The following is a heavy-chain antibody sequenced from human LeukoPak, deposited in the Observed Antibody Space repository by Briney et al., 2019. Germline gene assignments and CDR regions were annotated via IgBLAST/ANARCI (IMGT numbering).Heavy chain of an antibody. CDR2: IYHSGST. CDR3: ARDERRYDILTGQTYYYYYMDV. J-gene: IGHJ6*03. D-gene: IGHD3-9*01. CDR1: GGSISSSNW. Sequence: KPSGTLSLTCAVSGGSISSSNWWSWVRQPPGKGLEWIGEIYHSGSTNYNPSLKSRVTISVDKSKNQFSLKLSSVTAADTAVYYCARDERRYDILTGQTYYYYYMDVWGKGTTVTVSS. V-gene: IGHV4-4*02.